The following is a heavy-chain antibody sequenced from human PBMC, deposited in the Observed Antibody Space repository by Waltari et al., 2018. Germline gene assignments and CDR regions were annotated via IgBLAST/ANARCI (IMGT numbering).Heavy chain of an antibody. CDR2: INAGNGNK. Sequence: QVQLVQSGAEVKKPGASVKVSCKASGYTFTSYAMHWVRQAPGQRLEWMGWINAGNGNKKYSQEFQGRVTITRDTSASTAYMELSSLRSEEMAVYYCARSHSSEWFGELSHWGQGTLVTVSS. CDR1: GYTFTSYA. J-gene: IGHJ4*02. V-gene: IGHV1-3*03. CDR3: ARSHSSEWFGELSH. D-gene: IGHD3-10*01.